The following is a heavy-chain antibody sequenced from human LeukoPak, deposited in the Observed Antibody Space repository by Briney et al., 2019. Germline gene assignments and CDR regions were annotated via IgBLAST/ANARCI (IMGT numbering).Heavy chain of an antibody. V-gene: IGHV4-4*09. CDR3: AGXXHRYSRD. J-gene: IGHJ1*01. CDR2: IYDSGIT. D-gene: IGHD2-15*01. CDR1: GDSVSSGY. Sequence: SETLSLTCTVSGDSVSSGYWNWIRQPPGKGLEWIGYIYDSGITDYSPSLKRRLTISVDTSNNQFSLSLSSLTAADTDVYYCAGXXHRYSRDWGQGILVTVSS.